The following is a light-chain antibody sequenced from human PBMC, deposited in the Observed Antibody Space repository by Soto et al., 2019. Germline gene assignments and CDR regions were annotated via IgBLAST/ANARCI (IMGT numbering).Light chain of an antibody. CDR2: EVS. CDR1: SSDVGYYDY. Sequence: QSVLTQPASVSGSPGQSITISCTGTSSDVGYYDYVSWYHQHPGKAPKLIVYEVSNRPSGVSNRFSGSKSGNTASLTISGLQAEDEADYYCSSYTSSSPVVFGGGTKVTVL. V-gene: IGLV2-14*01. J-gene: IGLJ2*01. CDR3: SSYTSSSPVV.